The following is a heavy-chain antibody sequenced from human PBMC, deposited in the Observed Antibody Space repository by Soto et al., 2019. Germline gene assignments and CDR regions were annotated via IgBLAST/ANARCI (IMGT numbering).Heavy chain of an antibody. J-gene: IGHJ6*02. D-gene: IGHD2-2*01. CDR1: GYSISSGYY. V-gene: IGHV4-38-2*02. Sequence: SETLSLTCTVSGYSISSGYYWGWIRQPPGKGLEWIGSIYHSGSTYYNPSLKSRVTISVDTSKNQFSLKLSSVTAADTAVYYCAREYCSSTSCYYYYYGMDVWGQGTTVTVSS. CDR2: IYHSGST. CDR3: AREYCSSTSCYYYYYGMDV.